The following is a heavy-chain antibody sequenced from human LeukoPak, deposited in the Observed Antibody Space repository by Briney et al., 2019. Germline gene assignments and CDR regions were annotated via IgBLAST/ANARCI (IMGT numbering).Heavy chain of an antibody. D-gene: IGHD3-22*01. Sequence: PGGSLRLSCAASGFTFSSYWMSWVRQAPGKGLEWVSYISSSGSTIYYADSVKGRFTISRDNAKNSLYLQMNSLRAEDTAVYYCARAHYDSSGYYSPLDYWGQGTLVTVSS. CDR2: ISSSGSTI. CDR3: ARAHYDSSGYYSPLDY. CDR1: GFTFSSYW. V-gene: IGHV3-48*04. J-gene: IGHJ4*02.